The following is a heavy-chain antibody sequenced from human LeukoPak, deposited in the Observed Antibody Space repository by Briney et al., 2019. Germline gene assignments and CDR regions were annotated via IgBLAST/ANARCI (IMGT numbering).Heavy chain of an antibody. Sequence: SETLSLTCTVSGGSISSSSYYWGWIRQPPGEGLEWIGSISYSGTTYYNPSLESRVTISVDTSKNQFSLKLNSVTAADTAVYYCARHASGWYGIGYFDYWGQGTLVTVSS. J-gene: IGHJ4*02. V-gene: IGHV4-39*01. CDR1: GGSISSSSYY. CDR2: ISYSGTT. CDR3: ARHASGWYGIGYFDY. D-gene: IGHD6-19*01.